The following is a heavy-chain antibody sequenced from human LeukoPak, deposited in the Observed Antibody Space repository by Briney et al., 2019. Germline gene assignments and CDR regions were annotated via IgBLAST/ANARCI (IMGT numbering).Heavy chain of an antibody. CDR2: ISYDGSNK. CDR1: GFTFSSYA. J-gene: IGHJ4*02. Sequence: GGSLRLSCAASGFTFSSYAMHWVRQAPGKGLEWVAVISYDGSNKYYSDSVKGRFTISRDNSKNTLYLQMNSLRAEDTAVYYCARDSGFSGTQRGEYWGQGALVAVSS. V-gene: IGHV3-30*04. CDR3: ARDSGFSGTQRGEY. D-gene: IGHD3/OR15-3a*01.